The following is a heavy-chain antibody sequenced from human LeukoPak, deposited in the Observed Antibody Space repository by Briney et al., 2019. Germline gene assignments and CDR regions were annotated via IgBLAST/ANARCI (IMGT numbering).Heavy chain of an antibody. Sequence: GASVEVSCKASGYTFTGYYMHWVRQAPGEGLEWMGWINPNSCGTNYAQKFQGRVTMTRDTSISTAYMELSRLRSDDTAVYYCARGSIGDWFDPWGQGTLVTVSS. CDR3: ARGSIGDWFDP. V-gene: IGHV1-2*02. CDR2: INPNSCGT. D-gene: IGHD3-22*01. CDR1: GYTFTGYY. J-gene: IGHJ5*02.